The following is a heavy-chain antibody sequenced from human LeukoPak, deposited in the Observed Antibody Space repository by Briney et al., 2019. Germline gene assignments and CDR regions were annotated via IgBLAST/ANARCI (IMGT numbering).Heavy chain of an antibody. CDR1: GFTLSNYW. J-gene: IGHJ5*02. D-gene: IGHD3-10*01. CDR2: IISDGSSN. V-gene: IGHV3-74*01. Sequence: GGSQRLSCEASGFTLSNYWMYWVRQAPGKGLVWVSRIISDGSSNYADSVKGRFTISRDNAKNTLYLQMNSLRAEDTAVYYCVRGVYASGSSPWGQGTLVTVSS. CDR3: VRGVYASGSSP.